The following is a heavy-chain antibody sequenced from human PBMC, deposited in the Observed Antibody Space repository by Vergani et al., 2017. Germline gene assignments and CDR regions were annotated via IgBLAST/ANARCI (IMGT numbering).Heavy chain of an antibody. V-gene: IGHV1-69*01. D-gene: IGHD3-3*01. CDR1: GGTFSSYA. J-gene: IGHJ3*02. CDR2: IIPIFGTA. CDR3: ASDFPETSILEWYRVDAFDI. Sequence: QVQLVQSGAEVKKPGSSVKVSCKASGGTFSSYAISWVRQAPGQGLEWMGGIIPIFGTANYAQKFQGRVTITADESTSTAYMELSSLRSEDTAVYYCASDFPETSILEWYRVDAFDIWGQGTMVTVSS.